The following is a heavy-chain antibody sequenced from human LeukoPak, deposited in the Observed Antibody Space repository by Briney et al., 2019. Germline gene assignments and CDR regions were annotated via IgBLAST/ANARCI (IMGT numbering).Heavy chain of an antibody. D-gene: IGHD6-19*01. CDR2: IYYSGST. CDR1: GGSISSGTYY. CDR3: ARQAYSSGWYTAAY. J-gene: IGHJ4*02. V-gene: IGHV4-39*01. Sequence: SETLSLTCIVSGGSISSGTYYWGWIRQPPGKGLEWIGSIYYSGSTYYNPSLKSRVTISVDTSKNQFSLKLSSVTAADTAVYYCARQAYSSGWYTAAYWGQGTLVTVSS.